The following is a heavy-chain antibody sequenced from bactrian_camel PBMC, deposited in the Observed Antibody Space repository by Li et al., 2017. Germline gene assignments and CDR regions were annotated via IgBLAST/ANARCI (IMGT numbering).Heavy chain of an antibody. Sequence: HVQLVESGGGSVQAGGSLTLSCAASKYDVSHNCMGWFRQAPGKEREGVAGIFTGGGQTYYADSVKGRFTISQDNAKNILFLQMNSLKPEDTAMYYCAARRGLWGGDPLRGSSYYSWGQGTQVTVS. CDR2: IFTGGGQT. J-gene: IGHJ4*01. CDR3: AARRGLWGGDPLRGSSYYS. D-gene: IGHD5*01. V-gene: IGHV3S54*01. CDR1: KYDVSHNC.